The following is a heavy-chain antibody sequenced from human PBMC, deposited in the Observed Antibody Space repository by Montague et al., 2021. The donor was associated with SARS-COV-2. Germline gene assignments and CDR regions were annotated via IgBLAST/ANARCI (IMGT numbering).Heavy chain of an antibody. CDR1: GGSISSSGYY. Sequence: SETLSLTCTVSGGSISSSGYYWGWIRQPPGKGLEWIGSIYYTGSPYYNPSLKSRVTISVDTSKNQFSLNLSSVTAADTAVYYCARRARWNIVVVVGDRHAFDIWGQGTMVTVSS. D-gene: IGHD2-15*01. J-gene: IGHJ3*02. CDR3: ARRARWNIVVVVGDRHAFDI. V-gene: IGHV4-39*01. CDR2: IYYTGSP.